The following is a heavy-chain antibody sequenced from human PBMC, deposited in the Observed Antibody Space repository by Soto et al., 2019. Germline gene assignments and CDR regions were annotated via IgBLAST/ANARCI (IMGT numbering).Heavy chain of an antibody. J-gene: IGHJ4*02. CDR1: GFPFNNYG. V-gene: IGHV3-21*01. D-gene: IGHD2-2*01. CDR3: AREDSIIIPAVSDF. CDR2: VSKSDYT. Sequence: GGSLRLSCTVSGFPFNNYGINWVRQAPGKGLEWVSSVSKSDYTYYSDSVQGRFTISRDNAKNSVSLQMNTLRVEDTAIYYCAREDSIIIPAVSDFWGQGTLVTVSS.